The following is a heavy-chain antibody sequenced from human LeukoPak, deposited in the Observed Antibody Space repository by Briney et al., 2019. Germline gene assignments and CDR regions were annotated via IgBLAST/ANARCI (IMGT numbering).Heavy chain of an antibody. J-gene: IGHJ4*02. Sequence: GGSLRLSCAASGFTVSSDYMSWVRQAPGRGLEWVSGIDGSGENTYYADSVTGRFTISRDNYRNTVNLQMDSLRAEDTALYYCAKDLFPHTTQRPLSFDNWGQGTVVTVSS. CDR3: AKDLFPHTTQRPLSFDN. V-gene: IGHV3-23*01. D-gene: IGHD1-26*01. CDR1: GFTVSSDY. CDR2: IDGSGENT.